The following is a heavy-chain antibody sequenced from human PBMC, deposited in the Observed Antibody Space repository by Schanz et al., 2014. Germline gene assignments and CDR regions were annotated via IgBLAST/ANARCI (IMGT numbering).Heavy chain of an antibody. CDR3: VRDERISSGVWFDP. J-gene: IGHJ5*02. Sequence: EPLVVESGGGLVHPGGSLRLSCAASGFTFRNNWMRWFRQGPGKGLSWVSRIDGEGTDTRYADSVKGRFTISRDNARNMVFLQMSSLRADDTAVYYCVRDERISSGVWFDPWGQGTLVTVSS. D-gene: IGHD3-22*01. CDR2: IDGEGTDT. V-gene: IGHV3-74*01. CDR1: GFTFRNNW.